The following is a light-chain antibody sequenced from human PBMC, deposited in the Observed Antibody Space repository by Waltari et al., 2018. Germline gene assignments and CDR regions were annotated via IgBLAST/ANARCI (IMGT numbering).Light chain of an antibody. Sequence: QSALTQPASVSGSPGQSITISCTGTSSDVGSYNLVSWYQQHPGQAPKLMIYEVSKRPSGVSNRFSGSKSGNTASLTSSGLQAEDEADYYCCSYAGSSAVVFGGGTKLTVL. V-gene: IGLV2-23*02. CDR3: CSYAGSSAVV. CDR2: EVS. J-gene: IGLJ2*01. CDR1: SSDVGSYNL.